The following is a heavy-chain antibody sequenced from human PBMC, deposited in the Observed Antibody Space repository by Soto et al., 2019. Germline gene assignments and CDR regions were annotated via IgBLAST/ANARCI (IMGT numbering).Heavy chain of an antibody. J-gene: IGHJ4*02. CDR1: GFTFSDYY. V-gene: IGHV3-11*01. Sequence: GGSLRLSCAASGFTFSDYYLTWVRQAPGKGLEWISYITTYATSIHYADSVKGRFTISRDNAKNSVYLQMNNLRAEDTAVYYCARDRTASGYFDYWGQGTLVTVSS. D-gene: IGHD1-1*01. CDR3: ARDRTASGYFDY. CDR2: ITTYATSI.